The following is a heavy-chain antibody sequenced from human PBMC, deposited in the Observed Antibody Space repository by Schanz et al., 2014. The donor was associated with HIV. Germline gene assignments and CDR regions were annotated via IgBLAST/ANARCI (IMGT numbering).Heavy chain of an antibody. J-gene: IGHJ4*02. D-gene: IGHD3-9*01. CDR1: GSTRKREV. V-gene: IGHV3-30*18. CDR3: AKGTIFLSSSLDY. Sequence: QVQLVESGGGVVQPGRSRRGRGAASGSTRKREVLHWVRQAPGKGLAWVAGISYDGVNVYYADSVKGRFTFSRDNSKNTLYLQMYSLRGEDTAVYYCAKGTIFLSSSLDYWGQGTLVTVSS. CDR2: ISYDGVNV.